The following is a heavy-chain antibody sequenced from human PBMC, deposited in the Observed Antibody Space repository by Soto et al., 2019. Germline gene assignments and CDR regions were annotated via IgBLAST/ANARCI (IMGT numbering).Heavy chain of an antibody. V-gene: IGHV3-73*02. CDR2: IRGKANSDAT. CDR1: GLTFSGSA. D-gene: IGHD3-9*01. Sequence: EVQLVESGGGLVQPGGSRKLSCAASGLTFSGSAVHWVRHAPGKGLEWVGRIRGKANSDATVYDASVKGRFTIARDDSLNTAYLQMNSLKTEDTAVYYCTSPSINYDILTDYFKYWGQGSLVTVSS. CDR3: TSPSINYDILTDYFKY. J-gene: IGHJ4*02.